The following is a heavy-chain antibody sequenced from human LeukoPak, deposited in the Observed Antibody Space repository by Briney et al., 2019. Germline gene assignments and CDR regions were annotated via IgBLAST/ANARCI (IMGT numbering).Heavy chain of an antibody. CDR3: ARDLEAANTYYFDY. V-gene: IGHV3-66*01. CDR2: ISSAGTT. D-gene: IGHD6-13*01. Sequence: GGSLRLSCAASGFTVSSSYMSWVRQAPGKGLEWVSIISSAGTTYYADSVKGRFTISRDNSMNTVYLQVNSLRDEDTAVYYCARDLEAANTYYFDYWGQGTRVTVSS. CDR1: GFTVSSSY. J-gene: IGHJ4*02.